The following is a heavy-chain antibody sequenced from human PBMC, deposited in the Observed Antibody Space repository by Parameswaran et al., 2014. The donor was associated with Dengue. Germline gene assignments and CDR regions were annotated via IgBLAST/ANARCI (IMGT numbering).Heavy chain of an antibody. CDR2: IYSGGST. J-gene: IGHJ6*02. D-gene: IGHD1-26*01. Sequence: VRQMPGKGLEWVSVIYSGGSTYYADSVKGRFTISRDNSKNTLYLQMNSLRAEDTAVYYCARCGQFIFYGMDVWGQGTTVTVSS. CDR3: ARCGQFIFYGMDV. V-gene: IGHV3-53*01.